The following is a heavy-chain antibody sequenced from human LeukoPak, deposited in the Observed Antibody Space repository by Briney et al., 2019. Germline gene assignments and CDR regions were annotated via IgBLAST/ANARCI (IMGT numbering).Heavy chain of an antibody. Sequence: GGSLRLSCAASGFTFSSYWMHWVRQAPGKGLVWVSHINSDGSSTRHADSVKGRFTISRDNAKNTVYLQMNSLRAEDTAVYYCANRRSSTSYYFEYWGQGSLVTVSS. CDR3: ANRRSSTSYYFEY. J-gene: IGHJ4*02. CDR1: GFTFSSYW. CDR2: INSDGSST. D-gene: IGHD6-13*01. V-gene: IGHV3-74*01.